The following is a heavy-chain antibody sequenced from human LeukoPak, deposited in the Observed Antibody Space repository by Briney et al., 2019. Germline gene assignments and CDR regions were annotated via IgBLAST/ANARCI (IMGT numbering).Heavy chain of an antibody. D-gene: IGHD3-22*01. Sequence: TLSLTCTVSGGSISSGSYYWSWIRQPAGKGLEWIGRIYTSGSTNYNPSLKSRVTISVDTSKNQFSLKLSSVTAADTAVYHCARDLGDSSGYSNYYYYYMDVWGKGTTVTISS. V-gene: IGHV4-61*02. CDR2: IYTSGST. CDR1: GGSISSGSYY. J-gene: IGHJ6*03. CDR3: ARDLGDSSGYSNYYYYYMDV.